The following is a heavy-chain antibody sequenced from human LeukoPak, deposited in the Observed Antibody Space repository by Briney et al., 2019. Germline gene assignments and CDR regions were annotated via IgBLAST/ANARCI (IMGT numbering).Heavy chain of an antibody. CDR3: ARGSEKIVVVTATLDY. CDR2: IIPIFGTA. Sequence: GASVKVSCKASGGTFSSYAISWVRQAPGQGLEWMGGIIPIFGTANYAQKFQGRVTITADESTSIAYMELSSLRSEDTAVYYCARGSEKIVVVTATLDYWGQGTLVTVSS. J-gene: IGHJ4*02. D-gene: IGHD2-21*02. V-gene: IGHV1-69*13. CDR1: GGTFSSYA.